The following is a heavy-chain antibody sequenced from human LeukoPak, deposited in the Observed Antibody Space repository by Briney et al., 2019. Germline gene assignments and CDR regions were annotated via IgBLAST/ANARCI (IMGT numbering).Heavy chain of an antibody. CDR3: AKFDGGNSGGGYFDY. D-gene: IGHD4-23*01. J-gene: IGHJ4*02. CDR2: ISWNSGSI. CDR1: GFTFDDYA. V-gene: IGHV3-9*01. Sequence: PGGSLRLSCAASGFTFDDYAMHWVRQAPGKGLEWVSGISWNSGSIGYADSVKGRFTISRDNAKNSLYLQMNSLRAEDTALYYCAKFDGGNSGGGYFDYWGQGTLVTVSS.